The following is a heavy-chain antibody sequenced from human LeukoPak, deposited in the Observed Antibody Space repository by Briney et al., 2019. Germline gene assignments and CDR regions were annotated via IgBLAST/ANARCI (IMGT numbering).Heavy chain of an antibody. V-gene: IGHV3-21*01. D-gene: IGHD2-2*01. J-gene: IGHJ3*02. Sequence: GGSLRLSCATSGFTFSSYSMNWVRQAPGKGLEWVSSISSDSNYIFYADSVQGRFTISRDNAENSLFLQMNSLRAEDTAVYYCASRYCTSTNCYAFDIWGQGTMVTVSS. CDR1: GFTFSSYS. CDR3: ASRYCTSTNCYAFDI. CDR2: ISSDSNYI.